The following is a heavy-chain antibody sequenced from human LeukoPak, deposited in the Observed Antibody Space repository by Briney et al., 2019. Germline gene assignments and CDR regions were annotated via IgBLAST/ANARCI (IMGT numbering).Heavy chain of an antibody. CDR1: GFTFSSYA. J-gene: IGHJ4*02. Sequence: PGRSLRLSCAASGFTFSSYAMHWVRQAPGKGLEWVAVISYDGSNKYYADSVKGRFTISRDNSKNTLYLQMNSLRAEDTAVYYCARDRCYYDSSGYFDYWGQGTLVTVSS. CDR2: ISYDGSNK. D-gene: IGHD3-22*01. V-gene: IGHV3-30-3*01. CDR3: ARDRCYYDSSGYFDY.